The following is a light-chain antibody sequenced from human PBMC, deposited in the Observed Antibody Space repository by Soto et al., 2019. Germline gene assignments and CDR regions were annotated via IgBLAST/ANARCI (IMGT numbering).Light chain of an antibody. J-gene: IGKJ4*01. Sequence: ENVLTQSPDTLSLSPGERGTLSCRASQSVAKNYLAWYQQKPGQAPRLLIYGASSRATGIPDRFSGTGSGTDFILTISRLEPEDLAVYSCQQYATSPLTFGGGTKVEIK. V-gene: IGKV3-20*01. CDR1: QSVAKNY. CDR2: GAS. CDR3: QQYATSPLT.